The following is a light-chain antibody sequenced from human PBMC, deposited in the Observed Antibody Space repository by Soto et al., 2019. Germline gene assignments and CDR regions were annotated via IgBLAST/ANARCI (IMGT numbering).Light chain of an antibody. CDR1: QNISNW. J-gene: IGKJ4*01. V-gene: IGKV1-5*03. Sequence: DIQMTQSPSTLSASVGDIVTITCRASQNISNWLTWYRQTPGNAPKLLIYRASGLERGVPQRFSGSGSGTEFSLTISGLQPDDFAAYYCQKYWRYPLNFGGGTKVDIK. CDR3: QKYWRYPLN. CDR2: RAS.